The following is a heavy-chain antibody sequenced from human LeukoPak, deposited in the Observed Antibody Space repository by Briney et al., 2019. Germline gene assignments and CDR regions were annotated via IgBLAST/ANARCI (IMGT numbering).Heavy chain of an antibody. D-gene: IGHD5-18*01. CDR3: ARERVDTAMVYDY. J-gene: IGHJ4*02. V-gene: IGHV1-2*02. CDR1: GYTFTSYY. CDR2: INPNSGGT. Sequence: ASVKVSCTASGYTFTSYYMHWVRQAPGQGLEWMGWINPNSGGTNYAQKFQGRVTMTRDTSISTAYMELSRLRSDDTAVYYCARERVDTAMVYDYWGQGTLVTVSS.